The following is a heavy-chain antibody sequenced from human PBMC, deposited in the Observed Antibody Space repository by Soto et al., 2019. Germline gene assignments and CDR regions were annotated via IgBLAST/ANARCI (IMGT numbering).Heavy chain of an antibody. CDR1: GFTFSDHW. J-gene: IGHJ5*02. CDR2: INPDGSST. D-gene: IGHD2-2*01. CDR3: VRGSYCSSTTCYNEGSFAP. V-gene: IGHV3-74*01. Sequence: YLRLSCAASGFTFSDHWMHWVRQAPGEGLVWVSRINPDGSSTSYADSVKGRFTISRDNAKNTLSLQMNSLRVEDTAVYYCVRGSYCSSTTCYNEGSFAPRGQRALVTVSS.